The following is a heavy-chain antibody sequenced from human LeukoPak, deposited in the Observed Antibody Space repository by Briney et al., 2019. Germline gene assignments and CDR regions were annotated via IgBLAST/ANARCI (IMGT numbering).Heavy chain of an antibody. CDR1: GCSISSGDYY. V-gene: IGHV4-30-4*01. J-gene: IGHJ4*02. CDR2: IYYSGST. CDR3: ARGSWSSSIDY. Sequence: KPSETLSLTCTVSGCSISSGDYYWSWIRQPPGKGLEYIGYIYYSGSTYYNPSLKSRITISVDTSKNQFSLKLSSVTAADTAVYYCARGSWSSSIDYWGQGTLVTVSS. D-gene: IGHD6-6*01.